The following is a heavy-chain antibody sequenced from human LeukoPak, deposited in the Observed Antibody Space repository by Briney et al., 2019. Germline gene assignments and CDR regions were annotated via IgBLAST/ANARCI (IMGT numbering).Heavy chain of an antibody. J-gene: IGHJ4*02. CDR3: AKAPRGWGGSYFDY. V-gene: IGHV3-7*01. CDR1: GFTFSSYW. Sequence: AGGSLRLSCAASGFTFSSYWMSWVRQAPGKGLEWVANIKQDGSAKYYVDSVKGRFTISRDNSKNTLYLQMNSLRAEDTAVYYCAKAPRGWGGSYFDYWGQGTLVTVSS. CDR2: IKQDGSAK. D-gene: IGHD1-26*01.